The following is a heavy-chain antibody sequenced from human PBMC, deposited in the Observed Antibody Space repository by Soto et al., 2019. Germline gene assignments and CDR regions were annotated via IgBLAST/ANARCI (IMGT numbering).Heavy chain of an antibody. Sequence: QVQLVQSGAEVKKPGASVKVSCKASGYTFTSYYMHWVRQAPGQGLEWMGIINPSGGSTSYAQKFQGRVTVTRETSTSTVYMELSSLRSEDTAVYYCASRIYDFWSGYSPYYYGMDVWGQGTTVTVSS. CDR2: INPSGGST. J-gene: IGHJ6*02. CDR1: GYTFTSYY. D-gene: IGHD3-3*01. V-gene: IGHV1-46*01. CDR3: ASRIYDFWSGYSPYYYGMDV.